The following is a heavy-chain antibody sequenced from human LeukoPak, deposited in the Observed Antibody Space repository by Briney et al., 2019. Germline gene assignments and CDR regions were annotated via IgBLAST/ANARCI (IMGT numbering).Heavy chain of an antibody. J-gene: IGHJ6*03. V-gene: IGHV3-23*01. D-gene: IGHD1-7*01. CDR2: GSGGST. Sequence: GSGGSTYYADSVKGRFTISRDNSKNTLYLQMSSLRAEDTAVYYCAKPPQTRTYYYMDVWGKGTTVTVSS. CDR3: AKPPQTRTYYYMDV.